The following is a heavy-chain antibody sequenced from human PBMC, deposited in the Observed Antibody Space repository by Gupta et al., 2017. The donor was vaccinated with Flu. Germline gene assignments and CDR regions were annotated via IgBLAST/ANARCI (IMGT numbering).Heavy chain of an antibody. CDR2: INWTGDNI. V-gene: IGHV3-9*01. CDR3: VKEKEPGLTLEYYMDV. J-gene: IGHJ6*03. CDR1: GFNFRDFV. D-gene: IGHD1-14*01. Sequence: EVQLVESGGGVVQPGRSLRLSCAASGFNFRDFVMHWVRAVTRKGVEWVSGINWTGDNIKYADSVKGRFTISRDNAKKSLYLQLSSRRPDDTALYHCVKEKEPGLTLEYYMDVWGKGTTVTVSS.